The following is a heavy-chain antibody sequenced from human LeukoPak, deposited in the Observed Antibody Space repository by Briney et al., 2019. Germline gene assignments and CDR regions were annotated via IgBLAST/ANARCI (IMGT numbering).Heavy chain of an antibody. J-gene: IGHJ4*02. CDR1: GFTFNNYA. D-gene: IGHD3-3*01. Sequence: GGSLRLSCAASGFTFNNYAMSWVRQAPGKGLEWVSVIDGNGSSTFYVASVKGRFTISRDNSKSTLYLQLNNVRDEDTALYYCAKDAGVAAGFFDNWGQGTLVTVSS. CDR2: IDGNGSST. CDR3: AKDAGVAAGFFDN. V-gene: IGHV3-23*03.